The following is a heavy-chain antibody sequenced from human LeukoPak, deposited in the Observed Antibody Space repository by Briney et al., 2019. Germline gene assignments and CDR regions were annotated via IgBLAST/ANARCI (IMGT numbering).Heavy chain of an antibody. CDR3: VRPYCSSTSCYFDY. CDR1: GFTFSSYA. CDR2: ISSNGGST. V-gene: IGHV3-64D*09. J-gene: IGHJ4*02. Sequence: GGSLRLSCSASGFTFSSYAMHWVRQAPGKGLEYVSAISSNGGSTYYADSVKGRFTISRDNSENTLYLQMSSLRAEDTAVYYCVRPYCSSTSCYFDYWGQGTLVTVSS. D-gene: IGHD2-2*01.